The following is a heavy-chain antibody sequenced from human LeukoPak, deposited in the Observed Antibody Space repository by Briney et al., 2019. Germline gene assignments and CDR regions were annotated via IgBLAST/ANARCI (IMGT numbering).Heavy chain of an antibody. V-gene: IGHV4-61*02. CDR3: ARTPHERYCSSTSCPYYFDY. CDR2: IYTSGST. CDR1: GGSISSGSYY. J-gene: IGHJ4*02. D-gene: IGHD2-2*01. Sequence: PSETLSLTCTVSGGSISSGSYYWSWIRQPAGKGLEWIGRIYTSGSTNYNPSLKSRVTISVDTSKNQFSLKLSSVTAADTAVYYCARTPHERYCSSTSCPYYFDYWGQGTLVTVSS.